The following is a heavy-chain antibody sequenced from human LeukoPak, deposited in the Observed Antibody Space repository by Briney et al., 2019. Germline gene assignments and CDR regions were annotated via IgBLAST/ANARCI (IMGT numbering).Heavy chain of an antibody. CDR3: ARDGGARDGYSLDY. V-gene: IGHV3-21*01. CDR1: GFTYSSYS. Sequence: PGGSLRLSCAACGFTYSSYSRNWVRQAPGRGREGVSSISSSTSYIYYADSAKGRFTISTDNAKNSLYLQMNSLRAEDTAVYYCARDGGARDGYSLDYWGQGTLVTVSS. J-gene: IGHJ4*02. D-gene: IGHD5-24*01. CDR2: ISSSTSYI.